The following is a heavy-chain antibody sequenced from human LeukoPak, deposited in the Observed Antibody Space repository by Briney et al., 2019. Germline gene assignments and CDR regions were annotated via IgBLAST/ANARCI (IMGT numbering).Heavy chain of an antibody. CDR3: ARRVYGSGSH. CDR1: GGSISSSSHY. CDR2: IYYSGST. D-gene: IGHD3-10*01. J-gene: IGHJ4*02. Sequence: SETLSLTCTVSGGSISSSSHYWGWIRQPPWKGLEWIGNIYYSGSTQYNPSLKSRVTISVDTSKNQVSLKLSSVTAADTAVYYCARRVYGSGSHWGQGTLVTVSS. V-gene: IGHV4-39*01.